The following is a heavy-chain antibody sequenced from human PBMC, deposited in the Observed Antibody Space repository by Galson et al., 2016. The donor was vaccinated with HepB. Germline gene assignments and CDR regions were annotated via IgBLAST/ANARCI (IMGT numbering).Heavy chain of an antibody. Sequence: SLRLSCAASGFTFSNYAMHWVRQAPGKGLEWVALVLYDGSDKYYADSVKGRFTISRDNSKNTLYLQMNSLRAEDTAVYYCASTYDHYVWAYYVDYWGQGTLVTVSS. J-gene: IGHJ4*02. CDR1: GFTFSNYA. V-gene: IGHV3-33*01. D-gene: IGHD3-16*01. CDR2: VLYDGSDK. CDR3: ASTYDHYVWAYYVDY.